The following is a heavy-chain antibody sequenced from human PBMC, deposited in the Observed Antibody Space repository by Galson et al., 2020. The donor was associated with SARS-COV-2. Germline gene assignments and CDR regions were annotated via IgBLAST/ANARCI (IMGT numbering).Heavy chain of an antibody. CDR2: FYYIGKT. CDR3: ARLLRQYDD. D-gene: IGHD3-16*01. V-gene: IGHV4-39*01. CDR1: GGSISSSAYY. J-gene: IGHJ4*02. Sequence: SETLSLTCTVSGGSISSSAYYRGWIRQSPGTGREWIGTFYYIGKTYYNPSLESRVTISVDTTKNQYSLKLASVTADDTAVYYCARLLRQYDDWGQGTLVTVSS.